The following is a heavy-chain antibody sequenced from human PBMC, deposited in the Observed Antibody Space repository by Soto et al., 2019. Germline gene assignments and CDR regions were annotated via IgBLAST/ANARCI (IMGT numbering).Heavy chain of an antibody. Sequence: SVKVSCKASGGTFSSYAISWVRQAPGQGLEWMGGIIPIFGTANYAQKFQGRVTITADESTSTAYMELSSLRSEDTAVYYCARAESSSIAARSVYFQHWGQGTLVTVSS. CDR2: IIPIFGTA. D-gene: IGHD6-6*01. V-gene: IGHV1-69*13. J-gene: IGHJ1*01. CDR3: ARAESSSIAARSVYFQH. CDR1: GGTFSSYA.